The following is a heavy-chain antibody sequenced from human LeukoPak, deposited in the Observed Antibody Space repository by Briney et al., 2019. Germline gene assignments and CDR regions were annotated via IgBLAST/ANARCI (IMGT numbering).Heavy chain of an antibody. D-gene: IGHD1-14*01. Sequence: SETLSLTCTVSGGSISNYYWSWIRQPPGKGLEWLGPIYYSGNIDYSPSLKSRVTISVDTSKKQFSLKLTSATAADTAVYYCARHLHTGFDSWGQGTLVTVSS. CDR1: GGSISNYY. CDR3: ARHLHTGFDS. V-gene: IGHV4-59*08. CDR2: IYYSGNI. J-gene: IGHJ5*01.